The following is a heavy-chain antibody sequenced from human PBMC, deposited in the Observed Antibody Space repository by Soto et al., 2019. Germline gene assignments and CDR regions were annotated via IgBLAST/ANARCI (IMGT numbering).Heavy chain of an antibody. CDR2: INPATGAA. D-gene: IGHD3-3*01. J-gene: IGHJ3*02. V-gene: IGHV1-2*02. CDR3: AIGGGVGVAGSAAFDM. CDR1: GYPVTAYY. Sequence: QLHLVQSGAVVKKPGASVTVSCSASGYPVTAYYMHWVRQAPGRGLEWMGGINPATGAAKYTQTFQGRVTMTRHTATSTGFMELSGLTSEDPAVFYCAIGGGVGVAGSAAFDMWGQGTLVTVSS.